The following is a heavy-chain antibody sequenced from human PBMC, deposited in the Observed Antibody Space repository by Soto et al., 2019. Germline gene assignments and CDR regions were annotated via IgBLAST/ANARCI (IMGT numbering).Heavy chain of an antibody. CDR2: VKNNGGAT. CDR3: AADLGPAYDSNNWFDP. Sequence: EVQLVESGGALLKPGGSFRLPFAASGLFFSHACFHWSAQPPGKGLELVGRVKNNGGATDYAASVKGRFTISRDDSKDTVYLQMSSLRTEDTAIYYCAADLGPAYDSNNWFDPWGQGTLVTVSS. D-gene: IGHD2-21*01. V-gene: IGHV3-15*07. J-gene: IGHJ5*02. CDR1: GLFFSHAC.